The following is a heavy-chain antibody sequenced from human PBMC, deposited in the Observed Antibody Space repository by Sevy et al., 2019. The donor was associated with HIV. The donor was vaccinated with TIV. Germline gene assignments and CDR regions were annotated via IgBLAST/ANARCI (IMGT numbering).Heavy chain of an antibody. Sequence: GGSLRLSCSASGLTFSDYYMTWIRQAPGKGLEWVAVISYDGRNKFYGDSVKGRFTISRDNSKNILFLQMNSLRAEDTAVYYCAKDFTGYNGMDVWGQGTMVTVSS. CDR3: AKDFTGYNGMDV. D-gene: IGHD3-9*01. J-gene: IGHJ6*02. V-gene: IGHV3-30*18. CDR1: GLTFSDYY. CDR2: ISYDGRNK.